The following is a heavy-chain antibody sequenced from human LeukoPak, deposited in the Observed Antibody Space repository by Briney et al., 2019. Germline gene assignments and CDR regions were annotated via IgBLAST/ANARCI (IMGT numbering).Heavy chain of an antibody. J-gene: IGHJ3*02. CDR2: IYYSGST. V-gene: IGHV4-31*03. Sequence: SQTLSLTCTVSGGSISSGGYYWSWIRQHPGKGLEWIGYIYYSGSTYYNPSLKGRVTISVDTSKNQFSLKLSSVTAADTAVYYCARAQYSSGWYKAKNAFDIWGQGTMVTVSS. CDR3: ARAQYSSGWYKAKNAFDI. D-gene: IGHD6-19*01. CDR1: GGSISSGGYY.